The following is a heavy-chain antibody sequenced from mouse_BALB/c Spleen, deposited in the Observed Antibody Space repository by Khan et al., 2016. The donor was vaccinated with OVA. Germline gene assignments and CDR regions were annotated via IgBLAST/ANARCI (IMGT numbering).Heavy chain of an antibody. CDR1: GYIFTTYW. D-gene: IGHD3-2*02. CDR2: IYPGTDNA. V-gene: IGHV1-76*01. CDR3: AREEALYYFDY. J-gene: IGHJ2*01. Sequence: VQLQESGAELVRPGTSVKLSCKTSGYIFTTYWIHWVKQRSGQGLEWIARIYPGTDNAYYNEKLKDRATLTADKSSSTAYMQLSSLKSEDSAVYFCAREEALYYFDYWGQGTTLTVSS.